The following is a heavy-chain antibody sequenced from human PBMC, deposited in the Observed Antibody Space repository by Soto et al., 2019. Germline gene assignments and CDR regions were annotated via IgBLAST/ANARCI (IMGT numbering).Heavy chain of an antibody. V-gene: IGHV3-23*01. Sequence: EVQLLESGGGLVQPGWSLRLSCAASGFTFSSHAMSWVRQPPGKGLEWVSSISGSGGSTYYADSVEGRFTISRDNSNTTLFLQMNSLRAEDTAIYYCAKEKGVTIFGVVRRKRTGMDVWGQGTTVTVS. D-gene: IGHD3-3*01. CDR1: GFTFSSHA. CDR3: AKEKGVTIFGVVRRKRTGMDV. J-gene: IGHJ6*02. CDR2: ISGSGGST.